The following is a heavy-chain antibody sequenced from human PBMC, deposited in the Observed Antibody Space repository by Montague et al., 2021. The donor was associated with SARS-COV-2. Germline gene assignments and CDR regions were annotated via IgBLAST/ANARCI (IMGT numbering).Heavy chain of an antibody. V-gene: IGHV4-34*01. J-gene: IGHJ4*02. CDR2: INHSGST. CDR3: AKGGGIGVSDS. D-gene: IGHD6-19*01. CDR1: GGSFSVYY. Sequence: SETLSLTCAVYGGSFSVYYWSWIRQHPGKGLEWIGEINHSGSTNYNPSLKSRVTISVDTSKNQVSLKLSSVTAADTAVYYCAKGGGIGVSDSWGQGTLVAVSS.